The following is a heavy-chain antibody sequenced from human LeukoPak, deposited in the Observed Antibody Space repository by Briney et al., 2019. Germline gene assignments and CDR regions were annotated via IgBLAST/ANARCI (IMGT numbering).Heavy chain of an antibody. D-gene: IGHD5-18*01. CDR2: ISGSGGST. J-gene: IGHJ4*02. Sequence: GGSLRLSCAASGFTFSSYGMSWVRQAPGKGLEWVSAISGSGGSTYYADSVKGRFTISRDNSKNTLYLQMNSLRAENTAVYYCAKSGYSYPKGFDYWGQGTLVTVSS. CDR1: GFTFSSYG. V-gene: IGHV3-23*01. CDR3: AKSGYSYPKGFDY.